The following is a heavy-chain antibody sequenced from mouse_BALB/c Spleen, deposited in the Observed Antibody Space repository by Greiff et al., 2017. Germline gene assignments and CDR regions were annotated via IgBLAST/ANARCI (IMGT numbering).Heavy chain of an antibody. CDR1: GFTFSDYY. J-gene: IGHJ4*01. Sequence: EVQGVESGGGLVKPGGSLKLSCAASGFTFSDYYMYWVRQTPEKRLEWVAPISDGGSYTYYPDSVKGRFTISRDNAKNNLYLQMSSLKSEDTAMYYSAREVLRGAMDYWGKGTSVTVSS. CDR3: AREVLRGAMDY. CDR2: ISDGGSYT. D-gene: IGHD2-4*01. V-gene: IGHV5-4*02.